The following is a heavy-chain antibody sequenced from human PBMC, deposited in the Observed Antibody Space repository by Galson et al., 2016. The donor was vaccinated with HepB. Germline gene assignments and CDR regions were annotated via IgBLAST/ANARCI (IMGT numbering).Heavy chain of an antibody. D-gene: IGHD2/OR15-2a*01. CDR3: ARDREILNPSVYFEY. CDR2: ITCDGTKK. CDR1: GFTFSNYA. Sequence: SLRLSCAASGFTFSNYAFYWVRQAPGKGLEWVAVITCDGTKKYAESVKGRCTISRDNAKNTLYLQLNSLRAEDTAVYYCARDREILNPSVYFEYWGQGTLVTVSS. V-gene: IGHV3-30*04. J-gene: IGHJ4*02.